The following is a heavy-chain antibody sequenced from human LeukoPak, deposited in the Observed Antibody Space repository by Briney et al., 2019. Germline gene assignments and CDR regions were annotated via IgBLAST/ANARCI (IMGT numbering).Heavy chain of an antibody. CDR2: ISSSSSYI. CDR1: GFTFSDYY. J-gene: IGHJ4*02. Sequence: PGGSLRLSCAASGFTFSDYYMSWIRQAPGKGLEWVSYISSSSSYINCADSVNGRFTISRDNAKNSLYLQMNSLRAEGTAVYYCARAPSYDFWSGDQDFDCWGQGTLVTVSS. D-gene: IGHD3-3*01. V-gene: IGHV3-11*06. CDR3: ARAPSYDFWSGDQDFDC.